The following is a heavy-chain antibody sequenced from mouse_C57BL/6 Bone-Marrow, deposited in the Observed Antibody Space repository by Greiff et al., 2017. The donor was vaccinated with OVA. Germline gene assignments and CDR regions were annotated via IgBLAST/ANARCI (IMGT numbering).Heavy chain of an antibody. D-gene: IGHD1-1*01. CDR2: ISYSGST. CDR3: ARESSYDWYFDV. Sequence: EVKVEESGPGMVKPSQSLSLTCTVTGYSITSGYDWHWIRHFPGNKLEWMGYISYSGSTNYNPSLKSRISITHDTSKNHFFLKLNSVTTEDTATYYCARESSYDWYFDVWGTGTTVTVSS. V-gene: IGHV3-1*01. CDR1: GYSITSGYD. J-gene: IGHJ1*03.